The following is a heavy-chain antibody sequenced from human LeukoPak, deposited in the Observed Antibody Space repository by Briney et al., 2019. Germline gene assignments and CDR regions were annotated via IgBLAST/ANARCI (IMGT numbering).Heavy chain of an antibody. CDR2: IYHSGST. V-gene: IGHV4-38-2*02. J-gene: IGHJ2*01. D-gene: IGHD2-2*03. CDR1: GYSISSGYY. Sequence: SETLSLTCTVSGYSISSGYYWGWIRQPPGKGLEWIGSIYHSGSTYYNPSLKSRVTISVDTSKNQFSLKLSSVTAADTAVYYCARDLGYCSSTSCRISAGYFDLWGRGTLVTVSS. CDR3: ARDLGYCSSTSCRISAGYFDL.